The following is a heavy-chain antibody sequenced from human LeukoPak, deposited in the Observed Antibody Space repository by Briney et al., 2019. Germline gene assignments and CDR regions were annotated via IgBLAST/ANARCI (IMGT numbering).Heavy chain of an antibody. CDR2: INPNNGGT. V-gene: IGHV1-2*06. D-gene: IGHD1-26*01. Sequence: ASVTVSCKAASYTFTAYYLHWVRPAPGQGLEWMGRINPNNGGTNYPQKFQGRVSMTKDTSINTADMELSSLKSDDTAVYYCARGWELNARFVDYWGQGTLVTVSS. CDR3: ARGWELNARFVDY. J-gene: IGHJ4*02. CDR1: SYTFTAYY.